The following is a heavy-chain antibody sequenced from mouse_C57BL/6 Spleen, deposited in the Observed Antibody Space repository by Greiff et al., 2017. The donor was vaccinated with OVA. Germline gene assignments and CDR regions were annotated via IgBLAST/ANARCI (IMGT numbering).Heavy chain of an antibody. CDR2: LRSKSNNYAT. Sequence: EVQLVESGGGLVQPKGSLKLSCAASGFSFTTYAMNWVRQAPGKGLEWVARLRSKSNNYATYYADAVKDRFTISRDDSESMLYLQMNNVKTEDTAMYYCVPNYYGSPWFAYWGQGTLVTVSA. J-gene: IGHJ3*01. CDR1: GFSFTTYA. V-gene: IGHV10-1*01. D-gene: IGHD1-1*01. CDR3: VPNYYGSPWFAY.